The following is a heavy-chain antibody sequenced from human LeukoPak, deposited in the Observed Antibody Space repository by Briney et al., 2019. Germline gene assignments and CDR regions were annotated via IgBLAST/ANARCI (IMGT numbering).Heavy chain of an antibody. CDR1: GFTFSNYW. D-gene: IGHD7-27*01. V-gene: IGHV3-20*04. CDR3: ARVELGPYYYYYYYMDV. Sequence: PGGSLRLSCAASGFTFSNYWMSWVRQAPGKGLEWVSGISWNSGSIGYADSVKGRFTISRDNAKNSLYLQMNSLRAEDTAVYYCARVELGPYYYYYYYMDVWGKGTTVTISS. CDR2: ISWNSGSI. J-gene: IGHJ6*03.